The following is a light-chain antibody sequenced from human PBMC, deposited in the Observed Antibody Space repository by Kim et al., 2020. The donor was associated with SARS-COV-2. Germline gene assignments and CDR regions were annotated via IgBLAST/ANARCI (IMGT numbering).Light chain of an antibody. V-gene: IGKV3-15*01. CDR2: GAS. CDR3: QQYNHWRT. CDR1: QSLSSN. Sequence: SVSPGERATLSCSASQSLSSNLAWYQQKPGQAPRLLIYGASTRATGIPARFSGSGSGTEFTLTISSLQSEDFALYYCQQYNHWRTFGQGTKVDIK. J-gene: IGKJ1*01.